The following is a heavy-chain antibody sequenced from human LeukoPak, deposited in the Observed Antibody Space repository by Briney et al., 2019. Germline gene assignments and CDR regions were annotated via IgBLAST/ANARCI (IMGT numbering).Heavy chain of an antibody. CDR3: AKGDYGSGSYYNVAVFDY. CDR1: GFTFSSYA. J-gene: IGHJ4*02. V-gene: IGHV3-23*01. CDR2: ISGSGGST. Sequence: GGSLRLSCEASGFTFSSYAMSWVRQAPGKGLEWVSAISGSGGSTYYAGSVKGRFTISRDNSKNTLYLQMNSLRAEDTAVYYCAKGDYGSGSYYNVAVFDYWGQGTLVTVSS. D-gene: IGHD3-10*01.